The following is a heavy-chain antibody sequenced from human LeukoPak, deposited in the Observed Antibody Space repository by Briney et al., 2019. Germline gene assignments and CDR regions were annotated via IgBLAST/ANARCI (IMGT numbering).Heavy chain of an antibody. CDR3: ASSSYVRATFGHQDY. CDR2: INPNSGGT. Sequence: ASVKVSCKASGYTFTGCYMHWVRQAPGQGLEWMGWINPNSGGTNYAQKFQGRVTMTRDTSISTAYMELSRLRSDDTAVYYCASSSYVRATFGHQDYWGQGTLVTVSS. V-gene: IGHV1-2*02. CDR1: GYTFTGCY. D-gene: IGHD1-26*01. J-gene: IGHJ4*02.